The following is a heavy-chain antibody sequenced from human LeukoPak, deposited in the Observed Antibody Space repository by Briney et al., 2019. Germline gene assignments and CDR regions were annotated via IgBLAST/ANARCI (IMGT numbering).Heavy chain of an antibody. D-gene: IGHD3-10*01. CDR1: GGTLSSYA. CDR3: ARAGEFGEPI. J-gene: IGHJ3*02. Sequence: ASVKVSCKASGGTLSSYAISWVRQAPGQGLEWMGGIIPIFGTANYAQKFQGRVTITADESTSTAYMELSSLRSEDTAVYYCARAGEFGEPIWGQGTMVTVSS. V-gene: IGHV1-69*13. CDR2: IIPIFGTA.